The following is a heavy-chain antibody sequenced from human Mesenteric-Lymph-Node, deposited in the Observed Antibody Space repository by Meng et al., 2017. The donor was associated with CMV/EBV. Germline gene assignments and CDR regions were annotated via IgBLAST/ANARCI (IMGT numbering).Heavy chain of an antibody. V-gene: IGHV4-39*01. D-gene: IGHD5-18*01. Sequence: QLQLQESGPGLVKPSEPLSLPSTVSGGSISSSSYYWGWIRQPPGKGLEWIGYIYYSGSTYYYNPSLKTRVTISVDTSKNQFSLKLSSVTAADTAVYYCARHSALLVTNFDYWGQGTLVTVSS. CDR2: IYYSGSTY. CDR1: GGSISSSSYY. J-gene: IGHJ4*02. CDR3: ARHSALLVTNFDY.